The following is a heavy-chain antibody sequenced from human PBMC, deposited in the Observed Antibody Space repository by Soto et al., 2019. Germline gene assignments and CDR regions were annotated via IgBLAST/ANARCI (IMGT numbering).Heavy chain of an antibody. D-gene: IGHD3-3*01. CDR3: ERGEDYWSGYFDY. CDR1: GYSISSGYY. CDR2: VYRTRST. J-gene: IGHJ4*02. V-gene: IGHV4-38-2*01. Sequence: SETLSLTCAVSGYSISSGYYWGWIRQPPGQGLEWIGFVYRTRSTYYSPSLKSRLTISIDTSNNRFSLKLRSVTAADTAVYYCERGEDYWSGYFDYLGQGNMVTASS.